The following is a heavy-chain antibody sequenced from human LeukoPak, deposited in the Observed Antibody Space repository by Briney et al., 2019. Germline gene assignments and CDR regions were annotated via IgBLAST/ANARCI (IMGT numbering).Heavy chain of an antibody. J-gene: IGHJ6*02. V-gene: IGHV1-8*01. CDR1: GYTFTSYD. D-gene: IGHD3-10*01. CDR3: ARVPGMVRGVIVPSYYYYGMDV. CDR2: MNPNSGNT. Sequence: ASVKVSCKASGYTFTSYDINWVRQATGQGLEWMGWMNPNSGNTGYAQKFQGRVTMTRNTSISTAYMELSSLRSDDTAVYYCARVPGMVRGVIVPSYYYYGMDVWGQGTTVTVSS.